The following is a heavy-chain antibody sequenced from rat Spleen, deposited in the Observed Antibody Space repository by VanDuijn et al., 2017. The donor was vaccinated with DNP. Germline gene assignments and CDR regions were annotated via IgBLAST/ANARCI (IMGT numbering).Heavy chain of an antibody. Sequence: EVQLVESGGGLVQPGRSLKLSCAASGFTFSNYGMAWVRQAPTKGLEWVATISYDGSSTWYRDSVKGRFTISRDNAKNTLYLQMDSLRSEDTAIYYCARRTIRDYYNGGPFDYWGQGVMVTVSS. V-gene: IGHV5-29*01. D-gene: IGHD1-1*01. CDR3: ARRTIRDYYNGGPFDY. J-gene: IGHJ2*01. CDR1: GFTFSNYG. CDR2: ISYDGSST.